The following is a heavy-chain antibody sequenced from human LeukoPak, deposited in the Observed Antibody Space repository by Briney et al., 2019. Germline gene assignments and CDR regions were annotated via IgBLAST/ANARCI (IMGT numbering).Heavy chain of an antibody. J-gene: IGHJ6*03. CDR2: VFDSGST. CDR1: GASFSTNY. CDR3: ARLYQQSKWKYYYYYMDV. D-gene: IGHD1-1*01. Sequence: SETPSLTCSVSGASFSTNYWSWIRQPPGRGLEWIGYVFDSGSTNYNPSLKSRVTISVDTSTKQFSLRLSSVTAADTAVYYCARLYQQSKWKYYYYYMDVWGKGTAVTVSS. V-gene: IGHV4-59*01.